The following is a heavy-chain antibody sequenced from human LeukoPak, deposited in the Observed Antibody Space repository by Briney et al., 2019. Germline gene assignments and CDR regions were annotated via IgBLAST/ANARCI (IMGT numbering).Heavy chain of an antibody. D-gene: IGHD4-17*01. CDR3: ARGGGTVPRYWYFDL. J-gene: IGHJ2*01. CDR2: IGTAGDP. V-gene: IGHV3-13*05. CDR1: GFTFSSYD. Sequence: SGGSLRLSCAASGFTFSSYDMHWVRQATGKGLEWVSAIGTAGDPYYPGSVKGRFTISRENAKNSLYLQMNGLRAGDTAVYYCARGGGTVPRYWYFDLWGRGTLVTVSS.